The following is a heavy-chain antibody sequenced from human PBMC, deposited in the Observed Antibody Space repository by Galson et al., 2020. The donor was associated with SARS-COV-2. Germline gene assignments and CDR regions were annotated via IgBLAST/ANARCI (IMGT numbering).Heavy chain of an antibody. V-gene: IGHV1-69*05. CDR1: GGTFSSYA. J-gene: IGHJ5*02. D-gene: IGHD3-22*01. CDR2: IISISGTA. Sequence: SVKVSCKASGGTFSSYAISWVRQAPGQGLEWTGGIISISGTANYAQKFQARVTITTDVSTTTAHMELSILRSDDTAVHYCARGHAHYDNSGYLTGWFDPWGQGTLVTVSS. CDR3: ARGHAHYDNSGYLTGWFDP.